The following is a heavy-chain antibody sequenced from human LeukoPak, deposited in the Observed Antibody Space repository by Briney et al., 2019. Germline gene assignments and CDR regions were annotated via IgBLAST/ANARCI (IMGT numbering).Heavy chain of an antibody. Sequence: PGGSLRLSCAASGFTFSSYAMSWVRQAPGKGLEWVSAISGSGGSTYYADSVKGRFTISRDNSKNTLYLQMNSLRAEDTAVYYCAFPFYYDSSGLDAFDIWSQGTMVTVSS. CDR1: GFTFSSYA. D-gene: IGHD3-22*01. V-gene: IGHV3-23*01. J-gene: IGHJ3*02. CDR2: ISGSGGST. CDR3: AFPFYYDSSGLDAFDI.